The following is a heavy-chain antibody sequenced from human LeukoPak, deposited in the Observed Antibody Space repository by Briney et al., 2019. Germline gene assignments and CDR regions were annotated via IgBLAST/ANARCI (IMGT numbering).Heavy chain of an antibody. CDR3: ARSSPGGMDV. Sequence: SEPLSLTCTVSGGSISSSSYYWGWTRQPPGKGLEWIGSIYYSGSTYYNPSLKSRVTISVDTSKNQFSLKLSSVTAADTAVYYCARSSPGGMDVWGQGTTVTVSS. CDR2: IYYSGST. J-gene: IGHJ6*02. CDR1: GGSISSSSYY. V-gene: IGHV4-39*01.